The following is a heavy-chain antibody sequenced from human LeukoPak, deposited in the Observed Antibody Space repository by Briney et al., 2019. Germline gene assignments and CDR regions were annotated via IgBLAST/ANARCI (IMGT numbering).Heavy chain of an antibody. J-gene: IGHJ4*02. Sequence: GGFLRLSCAASGFTFSNSDMSWVRQAPGKGLEWVSAISGSGGSTDYADSVKGRLSVSRDNSKNTLYLQMNSLRAEDTAVYCCAKIVGGTTGFDYWGQGTLVTVSS. CDR2: ISGSGGST. CDR1: GFTFSNSD. D-gene: IGHD1-26*01. CDR3: AKIVGGTTGFDY. V-gene: IGHV3-23*01.